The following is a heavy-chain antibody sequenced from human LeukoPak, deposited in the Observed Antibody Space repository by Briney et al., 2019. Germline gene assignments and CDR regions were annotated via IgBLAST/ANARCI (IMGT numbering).Heavy chain of an antibody. D-gene: IGHD1-26*01. CDR2: IRSKANSYAT. Sequence: GGSLRLSCAASGFTFSSYAMSWVRQAPGKGLEWLGRIRSKANSYATAYAASVKGRFTISRDNSKNTLYLQMNSLRAEDTAVYYCAKQSSGPWELLPGYYFDYWGQGTLVTVSS. CDR1: GFTFSSYA. CDR3: AKQSSGPWELLPGYYFDY. J-gene: IGHJ4*02. V-gene: IGHV3-73*01.